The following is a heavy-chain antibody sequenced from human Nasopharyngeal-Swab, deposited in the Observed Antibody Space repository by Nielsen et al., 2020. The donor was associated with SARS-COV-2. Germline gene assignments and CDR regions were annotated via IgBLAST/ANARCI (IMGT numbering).Heavy chain of an antibody. CDR3: AKGPRTYYYDSSGYYYFDY. CDR2: ISGSGGST. V-gene: IGHV3-23*01. CDR1: GFTFSSYA. D-gene: IGHD3-22*01. Sequence: GGSLRLSCAASGFTFSSYAMSWVRQAPGKGLEWVPAISGSGGSTYYADSVKGRFTISRDNSKNTLYLQMNSLRAEDTAVYYCAKGPRTYYYDSSGYYYFDYWGQGTLVTVSS. J-gene: IGHJ4*02.